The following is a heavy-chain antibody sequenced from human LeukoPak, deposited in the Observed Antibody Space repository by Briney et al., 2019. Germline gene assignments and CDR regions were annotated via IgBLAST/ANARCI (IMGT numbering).Heavy chain of an antibody. J-gene: IGHJ4*02. CDR3: ARALMVAAADTLDY. Sequence: ASVKVSCKASGYTFTSYDINWVRQATGQGLEWMGWMNPNSGNTGYAQKFQGRVTMTTDTSTSTAYMELRSLRSDDTAVYYCARALMVAAADTLDYWGQGTLVTVSS. CDR2: MNPNSGNT. V-gene: IGHV1-8*01. CDR1: GYTFTSYD. D-gene: IGHD6-13*01.